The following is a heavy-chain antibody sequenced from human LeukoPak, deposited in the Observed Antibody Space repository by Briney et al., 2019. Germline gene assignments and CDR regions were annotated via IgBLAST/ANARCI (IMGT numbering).Heavy chain of an antibody. CDR1: GGTFSSYA. CDR3: AREIGEPYYFDY. J-gene: IGHJ4*02. D-gene: IGHD4-17*01. V-gene: IGHV1-69*04. Sequence: GSSVKVSCKASGGTFSSYAISWVRQAPGQGLGWMGRIIPILGIANYAQKFQGRVTITADKSTSTAYMELSSLRSEDTAVYYCAREIGEPYYFDYWGQGTLVTVSS. CDR2: IIPILGIA.